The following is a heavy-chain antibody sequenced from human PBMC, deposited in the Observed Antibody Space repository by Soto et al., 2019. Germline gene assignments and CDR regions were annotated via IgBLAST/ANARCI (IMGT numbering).Heavy chain of an antibody. Sequence: PGGSLRLSCAASGFTFDDYAMHWVRQAPGKDLEWVSGISWNSGSIGYADSVKGRFTISRDNAKNSLYLQMNSLRAEDTALYYCAKDIGYCSSTSCPAFDIWGQGTMVTVSS. V-gene: IGHV3-9*01. CDR2: ISWNSGSI. CDR3: AKDIGYCSSTSCPAFDI. D-gene: IGHD2-2*03. J-gene: IGHJ3*02. CDR1: GFTFDDYA.